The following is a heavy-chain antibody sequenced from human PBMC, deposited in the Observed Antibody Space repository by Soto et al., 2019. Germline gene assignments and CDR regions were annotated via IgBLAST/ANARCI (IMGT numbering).Heavy chain of an antibody. CDR1: GGSIHGYY. CDR3: AIMRVVGEGAYYDMDV. CDR2: MYYAGNK. D-gene: IGHD2-21*01. J-gene: IGHJ6*03. Sequence: QVQLQESGPGLVKPSETLSLTCSVSGGSIHGYYWSWIRQTPEKGLESVGYMYYAGNKFYNPSLQSRVSMSVDTSKNLFSLRLSSVSAADSALYSCAIMRVVGEGAYYDMDVWGKGTTVSASS. V-gene: IGHV4-59*01.